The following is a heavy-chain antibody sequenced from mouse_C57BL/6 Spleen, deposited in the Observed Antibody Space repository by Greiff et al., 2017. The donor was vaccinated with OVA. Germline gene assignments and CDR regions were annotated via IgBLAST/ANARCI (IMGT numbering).Heavy chain of an antibody. J-gene: IGHJ1*03. CDR2: IYPSDSET. CDR3: ARRSGYWDRDFDV. CDR1: GYTFTSYW. Sequence: QVQLQQPGAELVRPGSSVKLSCKASGYTFTSYWMDWVKQRPGQGLEWIGNIYPSDSETHYNQKFKDKATLTVDKSSSTAYMQLSSLTSEDSAVYYCARRSGYWDRDFDVWGTGTTVTVSS. D-gene: IGHD4-1*01. V-gene: IGHV1-61*01.